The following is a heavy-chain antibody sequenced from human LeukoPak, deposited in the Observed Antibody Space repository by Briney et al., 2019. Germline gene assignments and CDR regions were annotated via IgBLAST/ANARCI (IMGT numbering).Heavy chain of an antibody. CDR3: ARAPVPSDAFDI. Sequence: SETLSLTCAVYGGSFSGYYWIWIRQPPGKGLEWIGEINHSGSTNYNPSLKRRVTISVDTSKNQFSLKLSSVTTADTAVYYCARAPVPSDAFDIWGQGTMVTVSS. V-gene: IGHV4-34*01. CDR2: INHSGST. CDR1: GGSFSGYY. J-gene: IGHJ3*02.